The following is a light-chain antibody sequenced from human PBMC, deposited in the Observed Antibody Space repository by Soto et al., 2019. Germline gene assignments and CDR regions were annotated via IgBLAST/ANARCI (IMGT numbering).Light chain of an antibody. Sequence: EIVLTQSPATLSLSPGDGATLSWRASQSVSRSLTWYQQKPGQAPRLLIYDASTRATGIPDRFSGSGSGTDFTLTISRLEPEDSAVYHCQQYGSSPTTFGQGTKVDIK. CDR2: DAS. CDR3: QQYGSSPTT. J-gene: IGKJ1*01. V-gene: IGKV3-20*01. CDR1: QSVSRS.